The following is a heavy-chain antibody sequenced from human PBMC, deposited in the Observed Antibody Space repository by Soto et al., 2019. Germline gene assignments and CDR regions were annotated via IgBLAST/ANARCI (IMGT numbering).Heavy chain of an antibody. V-gene: IGHV4-39*01. CDR2: SYFTGNT. CDR3: AGQTFTIAAASYGRSNWFDP. D-gene: IGHD6-25*01. J-gene: IGHJ5*02. Sequence: SETLSLTCSASGGSITSSSHFWGWVRQPPGKGLEWIGTSYFTGNTYYTPSLKSRLTMSIDTSKNEFSLRLNSVTAADTAVYYCAGQTFTIAAASYGRSNWFDPWGPGTLVTVSS. CDR1: GGSITSSSHF.